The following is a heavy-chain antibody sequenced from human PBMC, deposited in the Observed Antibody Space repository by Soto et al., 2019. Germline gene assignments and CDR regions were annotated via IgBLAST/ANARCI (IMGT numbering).Heavy chain of an antibody. CDR2: MNPNSGNT. Sequence: ASVKVSCKASGYTFTSYDINWVRQATGQGLEWMGWMNPNSGNTGYAQKFQGRVTMTRNTSISTAYMELSSLRSEDTAVYYCARGGSRGGYGSLSRYYFDSGGQGTLVTVSS. CDR1: GYTFTSYD. J-gene: IGHJ4*02. D-gene: IGHD6-19*01. V-gene: IGHV1-8*01. CDR3: ARGGSRGGYGSLSRYYFDS.